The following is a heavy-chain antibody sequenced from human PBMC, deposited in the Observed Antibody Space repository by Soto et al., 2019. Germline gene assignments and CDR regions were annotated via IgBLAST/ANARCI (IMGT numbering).Heavy chain of an antibody. V-gene: IGHV3-23*01. Sequence: PGGSLRLSCAASGFSFSSYAVSWVRQAPGKGLEWVSSITYTGVSTYYADSVKGRFTISRDNSRDTLFLQMNSLRAEDTAIYYCAKSSVWYPYFDSWGQGTLVTVSS. CDR1: GFSFSSYA. CDR3: AKSSVWYPYFDS. CDR2: ITYTGVST. D-gene: IGHD6-13*01. J-gene: IGHJ4*02.